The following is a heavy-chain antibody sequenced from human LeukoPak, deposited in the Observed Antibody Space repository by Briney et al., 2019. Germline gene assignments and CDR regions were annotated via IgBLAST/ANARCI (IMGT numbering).Heavy chain of an antibody. CDR3: VKITSSSGGDY. J-gene: IGHJ4*02. CDR1: GFTFSSYA. CDR2: ISSNGGST. V-gene: IGHV3-64D*09. Sequence: GGSLRLACSASGFTFSSYAMYWVRQAPGKGLEYVSGISSNGGSTYYADSVKGRFTISRDNSKNTLYLQMSSLRAEDTAVYYCVKITSSSGGDYWGQGTLVTVSS. D-gene: IGHD6-19*01.